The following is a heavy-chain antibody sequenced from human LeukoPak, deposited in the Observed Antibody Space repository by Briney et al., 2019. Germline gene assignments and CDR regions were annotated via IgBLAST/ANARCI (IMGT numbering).Heavy chain of an antibody. CDR2: ISYDGSNK. J-gene: IGHJ4*02. Sequence: GGSLRLSCAASGFTFRNYLMNWVRQAPGKGLEWVAVISYDGSNKYYADSVKGRFTTSRDNSKNTLYLQMNSLRAEDTAVYYCARERGLDYWGQGTLVTVSS. V-gene: IGHV3-30-3*01. CDR1: GFTFRNYL. CDR3: ARERGLDY.